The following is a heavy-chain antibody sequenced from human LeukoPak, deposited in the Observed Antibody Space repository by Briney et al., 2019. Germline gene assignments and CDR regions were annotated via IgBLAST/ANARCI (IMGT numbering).Heavy chain of an antibody. CDR2: INSDGSSS. CDR3: ARDYNYAMDV. CDR1: EFTFSSYW. J-gene: IGHJ6*02. Sequence: PGGSLRLSCAASEFTFSSYWMHWVRQAPGKGLVWVSRINSDGSSSRYADSVKGRFTISRDNAKNTLYLQMSGLRDEDTAVYYCARDYNYAMDVWGQGTTVTVSS. V-gene: IGHV3-74*01.